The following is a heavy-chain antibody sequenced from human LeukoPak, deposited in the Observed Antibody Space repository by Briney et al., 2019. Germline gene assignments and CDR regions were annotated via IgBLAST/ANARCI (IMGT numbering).Heavy chain of an antibody. D-gene: IGHD5-18*01. J-gene: IGHJ4*02. CDR3: AREWKNTAMVFDY. Sequence: ASVKVSCKASGYTFTGYYMHWVRQVPGQGLEWMGWINPNNGGTNYAQKFQGRVTMTRDTSISTAYVELSRLRSDDTAVYYCAREWKNTAMVFDYWGQGTLVTVSS. CDR2: INPNNGGT. V-gene: IGHV1-2*02. CDR1: GYTFTGYY.